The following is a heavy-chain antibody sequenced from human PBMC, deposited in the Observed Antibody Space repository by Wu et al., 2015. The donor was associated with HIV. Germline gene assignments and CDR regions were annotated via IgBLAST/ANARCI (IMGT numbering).Heavy chain of an antibody. V-gene: IGHV1-2*02. D-gene: IGHD6-13*01. CDR2: INPKNGGT. CDR1: GYTFTGYY. Sequence: QVQLVQSGAEVKKPGASVKVSCKASGYTFTGYYIHWVRQAPGQGLEWMGWINPKNGGTKYAQKFQGRVTMTRDTSIITAYMELSRLTPDDTAVFYCARDSSSWYPPNSFDPWGQGTLVTVSS. CDR3: ARDSSSWYPPNSFDP. J-gene: IGHJ5*02.